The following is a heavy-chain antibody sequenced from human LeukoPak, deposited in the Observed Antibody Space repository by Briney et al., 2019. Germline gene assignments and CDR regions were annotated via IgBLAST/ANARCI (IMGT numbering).Heavy chain of an antibody. D-gene: IGHD3-22*01. J-gene: IGHJ5*02. CDR1: GGSINGYY. CDR2: IYYSGRT. V-gene: IGHV4-59*12. Sequence: SETLSLTCTVSGGSINGYYWSWIRQPPGKGLQWIGYIYYSGRTSYNPSLKSRVTISVDTSKNQFSLSLSSVTAADTAVYYCARDRALYDSSGYQGYWFDPWGQGTLVTVSS. CDR3: ARDRALYDSSGYQGYWFDP.